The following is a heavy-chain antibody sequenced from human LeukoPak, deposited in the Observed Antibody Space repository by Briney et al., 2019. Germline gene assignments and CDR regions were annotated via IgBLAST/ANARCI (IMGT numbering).Heavy chain of an antibody. CDR2: ISSSSSSI. CDR1: GFTFRIYG. CDR3: ARTATDTGEFDY. D-gene: IGHD6-13*01. Sequence: PGGSLRLSCVASGFTFRIYGMNWVRQAPGKGLECVSSISSSSSSIYYADSVKGRFTISRDDAKNSLYLQMNSLRAEDTAVYYCARTATDTGEFDYWGQGTLVTVSS. J-gene: IGHJ4*02. V-gene: IGHV3-21*01.